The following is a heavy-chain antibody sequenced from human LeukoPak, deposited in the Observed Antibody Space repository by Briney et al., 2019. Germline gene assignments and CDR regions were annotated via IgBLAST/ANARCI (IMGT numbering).Heavy chain of an antibody. CDR2: IYHSGST. CDR1: GGSISSGGYY. J-gene: IGHJ4*02. V-gene: IGHV4-30-2*01. D-gene: IGHD2-21*01. Sequence: PSETLSLTCAVSGGSISSGGYYWSWIRQPPGKGLEWIGYIYHSGSTYYNPSLKSRVTISVDRSKNQFSLKLSSVTAADTAVYYCARPYCGGDCWGQGTLVTVSS. CDR3: ARPYCGGDC.